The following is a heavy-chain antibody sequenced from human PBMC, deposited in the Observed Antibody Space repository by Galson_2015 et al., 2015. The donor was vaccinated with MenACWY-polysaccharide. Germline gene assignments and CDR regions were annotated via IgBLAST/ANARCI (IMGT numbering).Heavy chain of an antibody. V-gene: IGHV3-23*01. CDR3: AKAHIAARPDRRMVYYYYMDV. CDR1: GFTFSSYW. D-gene: IGHD6-6*01. Sequence: SLRLSCAASGFTFSSYWMHWVRQALGKGPEWVSAISDSGGTTFYADSVKGRFTISRDNSKNTLFLQMISLRVEDTAVYYCAKAHIAARPDRRMVYYYYMDVWGKGTMVTVSS. J-gene: IGHJ6*03. CDR2: ISDSGGTT.